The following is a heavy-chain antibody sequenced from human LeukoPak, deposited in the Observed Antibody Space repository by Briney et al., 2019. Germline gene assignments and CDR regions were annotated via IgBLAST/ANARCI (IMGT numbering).Heavy chain of an antibody. V-gene: IGHV3-21*01. Sequence: PGGSLRLSCAASGSTFSSYSMNWVRQAPGKGLEWVSSISSSSSHIYYADSVKGRFTISRDNAKNSLYLQMNSLRAEDTAVYYCARAPTKTYYFDYWGQGTLVTVSS. CDR2: ISSSSSHI. D-gene: IGHD1-1*01. J-gene: IGHJ4*02. CDR3: ARAPTKTYYFDY. CDR1: GSTFSSYS.